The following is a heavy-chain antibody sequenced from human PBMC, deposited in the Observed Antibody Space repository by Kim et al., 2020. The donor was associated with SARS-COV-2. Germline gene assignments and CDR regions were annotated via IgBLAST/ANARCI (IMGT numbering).Heavy chain of an antibody. J-gene: IGHJ4*02. CDR1: GYTFTSHD. V-gene: IGHV1-8*01. D-gene: IGHD6-19*01. Sequence: ASVKVSCKASGYTFTSHDINWVRQAPGPLLSFLGFLNLNSFNIGNAQKFQGRVTMTRNTAINTAYMEVTTLRSDDTAIYYCASGPSGWYDYWGQGTLVTVSS. CDR3: ASGPSGWYDY. CDR2: LNLNSFNI.